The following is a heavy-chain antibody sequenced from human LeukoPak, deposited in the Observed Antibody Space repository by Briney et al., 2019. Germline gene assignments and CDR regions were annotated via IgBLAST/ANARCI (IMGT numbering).Heavy chain of an antibody. V-gene: IGHV3-23*01. J-gene: IGHJ4*02. CDR2: ISGSGGST. Sequence: PGGSLRLSCAASGFTFSSYAMSWVRQAPGKGLEWVSAISGSGGSTYYADSVKGRFTISRDNSKNTLYLQMNSLRAEDTAVYYCARGPPVLWFGELLYYWGQGTLVTVSS. D-gene: IGHD3-10*01. CDR3: ARGPPVLWFGELLYY. CDR1: GFTFSSYA.